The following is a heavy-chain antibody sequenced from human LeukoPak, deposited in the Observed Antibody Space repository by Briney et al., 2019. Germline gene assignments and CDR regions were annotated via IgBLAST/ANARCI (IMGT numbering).Heavy chain of an antibody. CDR2: IYTSGST. CDR3: ARDAESSSLDYYYYYMDV. V-gene: IGHV4-61*02. CDR1: GGSISSGSYY. D-gene: IGHD6-6*01. J-gene: IGHJ6*03. Sequence: PSETLSLTCTVSGGSISSGSYYWSWIRQPAGKGLEWIGRIYTSGSTNYNPSLKSRVTISVDTSKNQFSLKLSSVTAADTAVYYCARDAESSSLDYYYYYMDVWGKGTTVTVSS.